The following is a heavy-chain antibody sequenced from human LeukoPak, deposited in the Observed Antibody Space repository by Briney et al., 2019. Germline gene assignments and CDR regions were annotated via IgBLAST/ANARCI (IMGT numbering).Heavy chain of an antibody. CDR3: ARQPWIQLWLIDY. CDR2: INHSGST. Sequence: SGTLSLTCAVYGGSFSGYYWSWIRQPPGKGPEWIGEINHSGSTNYNPSLKSRVTISVDTSKNQFSLKLSSVTAADTAVYYCARQPWIQLWLIDYWGQGTLVTVSS. CDR1: GGSFSGYY. J-gene: IGHJ4*02. D-gene: IGHD5-18*01. V-gene: IGHV4-34*01.